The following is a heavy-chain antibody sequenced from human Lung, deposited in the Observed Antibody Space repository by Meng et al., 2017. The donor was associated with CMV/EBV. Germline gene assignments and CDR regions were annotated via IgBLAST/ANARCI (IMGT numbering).Heavy chain of an antibody. CDR3: ARDIRGYGGGNWVDP. D-gene: IGHD5-12*01. CDR1: GGSVSSYA. Sequence: SGGSVSSYALSWVRQAPGQGLEWMGRIIPMFGKADHAQKSQGRVTITMDESTNTLYMEMSSLRSEDTALYYCARDIRGYGGGNWVDPWGQGTLVTVSS. J-gene: IGHJ5*02. CDR2: IIPMFGKA. V-gene: IGHV1-69*05.